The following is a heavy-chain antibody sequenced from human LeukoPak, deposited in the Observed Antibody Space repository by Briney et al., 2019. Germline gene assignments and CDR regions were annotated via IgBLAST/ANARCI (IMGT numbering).Heavy chain of an antibody. V-gene: IGHV4-34*01. CDR1: GGSFSGYY. CDR2: INHSGST. Sequence: SETLSLTCAVYGGSFSGYYWSWIRQPPGKGLEWIGEINHSGSTNYNPSLKSRVTISVDTSKNQFSLKLSSVTAADAAVYYCATTYCGGDCPYDYWGQGTLVTVSS. D-gene: IGHD2-21*01. CDR3: ATTYCGGDCPYDY. J-gene: IGHJ4*02.